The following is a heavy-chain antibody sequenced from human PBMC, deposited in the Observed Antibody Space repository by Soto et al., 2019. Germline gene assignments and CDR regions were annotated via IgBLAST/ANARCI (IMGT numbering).Heavy chain of an antibody. V-gene: IGHV1-69*12. J-gene: IGHJ4*02. Sequence: QVQLVQSGDEVKKPGSSVKVSCKASGGTFSSYAISWVRQAPGQGLEWMGGIIPIFGTANYAQKFQGRVTITADESTSTAYMELSSLRSEDTAVYYCARDYYDRDGRKCYDYWGQGTLVTVSS. CDR2: IIPIFGTA. CDR1: GGTFSSYA. CDR3: ARDYYDRDGRKCYDY. D-gene: IGHD3-22*01.